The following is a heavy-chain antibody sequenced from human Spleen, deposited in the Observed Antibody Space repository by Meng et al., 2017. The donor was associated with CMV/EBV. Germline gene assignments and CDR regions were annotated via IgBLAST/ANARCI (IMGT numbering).Heavy chain of an antibody. CDR1: GFTFSSYW. J-gene: IGHJ6*02. D-gene: IGHD2-15*01. CDR2: ISSKTYGETI. Sequence: GGSLRLSCAASGFTFSSYWMSWVRQAPGKGLEWVAFISSKTYGETIEYAASVKGRFTISRDDSKSIAYLQMNILKTEDTAVYYCVRETATRPPYYYYGMDVWGQGTTVTVSS. CDR3: VRETATRPPYYYYGMDV. V-gene: IGHV3-49*04.